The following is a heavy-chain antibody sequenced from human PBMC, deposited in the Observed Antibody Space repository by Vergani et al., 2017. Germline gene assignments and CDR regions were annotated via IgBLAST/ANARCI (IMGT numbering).Heavy chain of an antibody. Sequence: QVQLVESGGGVVQPGRSLRLSCAASGFTFSSYGMHWVRQAPGKGLECVAVIWYDGSNKYYADSVKGRFTISRDNSKNTLYLQMNSLRAEDTAVYYCAKGRTYGDYEVGPYWGQGTLVTVS. CDR3: AKGRTYGDYEVGPY. CDR2: IWYDGSNK. V-gene: IGHV3-33*06. J-gene: IGHJ4*02. CDR1: GFTFSSYG. D-gene: IGHD4-17*01.